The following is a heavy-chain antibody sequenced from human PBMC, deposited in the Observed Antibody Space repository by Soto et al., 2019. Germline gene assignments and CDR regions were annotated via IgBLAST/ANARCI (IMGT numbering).Heavy chain of an antibody. Sequence: ASVKVSCKASGYTFTGYYIHWMRQAPGQGLEWMGWINPNSGVIKYAQKFQGRVTMTRDTSISTAYMELSRLTSDDAAVFYCARVSPTRTGDAFDFWGQGTLVTVSS. CDR2: INPNSGVI. CDR3: ARVSPTRTGDAFDF. CDR1: GYTFTGYY. J-gene: IGHJ3*01. V-gene: IGHV1-2*02.